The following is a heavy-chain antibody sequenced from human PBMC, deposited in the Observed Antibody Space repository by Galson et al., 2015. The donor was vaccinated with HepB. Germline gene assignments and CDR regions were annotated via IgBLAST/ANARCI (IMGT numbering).Heavy chain of an antibody. CDR1: GFTFSDYY. CDR2: IWYDGSNK. J-gene: IGHJ4*02. V-gene: IGHV3-33*06. Sequence: SLRLSCAASGFTFSDYYMSWIRQAPGKGLEWVAVIWYDGSNKYYADSVKGRFTISRDNSKNTLYLQMNSLRAEDTAVYYCAKDLVVGEMATSTGYWGQGTLVTVSS. D-gene: IGHD5-24*01. CDR3: AKDLVVGEMATSTGY.